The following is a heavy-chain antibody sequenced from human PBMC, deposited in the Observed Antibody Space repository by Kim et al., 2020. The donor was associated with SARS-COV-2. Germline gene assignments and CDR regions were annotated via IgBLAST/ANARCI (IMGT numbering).Heavy chain of an antibody. D-gene: IGHD1-26*01. V-gene: IGHV4-39*01. CDR1: GGSISSDNYS. CDR2: IYSTGGT. Sequence: SETLSLTCTISGGSISSDNYSWGWIRQPPGKGLEWIANIYSTGGTNYNPSLKSRVTISIDTSKKQVSLTLNSVSAADTAVYYCARHRHGSSEFAFWGQGTLVTVSS. CDR3: ARHRHGSSEFAF. J-gene: IGHJ4*02.